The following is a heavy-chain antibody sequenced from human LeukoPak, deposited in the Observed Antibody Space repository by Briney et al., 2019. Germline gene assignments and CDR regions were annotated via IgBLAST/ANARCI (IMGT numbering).Heavy chain of an antibody. CDR1: GFTFSSYA. CDR3: AKKLGYWGGGTCQYPSDY. V-gene: IGHV3-23*01. CDR2: ISGSGGST. Sequence: WGSLRLSCAASGFTFSSYAMSWVRQAQGKGLEWVSAISGSGGSTYYANSVRGRFTISRDNSKSKLYLKMNSPSAEDTADYSCAKKLGYWGGGTCQYPSDYWGQGTLVTVSS. J-gene: IGHJ4*02. D-gene: IGHD2-15*01.